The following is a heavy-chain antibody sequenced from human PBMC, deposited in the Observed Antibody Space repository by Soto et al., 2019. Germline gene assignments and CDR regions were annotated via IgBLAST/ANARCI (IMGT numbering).Heavy chain of an antibody. CDR1: GYTFTSYA. CDR2: INAGNGNT. V-gene: IGHV1-3*01. D-gene: IGHD6-6*01. CDR3: ASSSSSYYYYGMDV. Sequence: ASVKVSCKASGYTFTSYAMHWVRQAPGQRLEWMGWINAGNGNTKYSQKFQGRVTITRDTSASTAYLELSSLRSEDTAVYYCASSSSSYYYYGMDVWGQGTTVTVSS. J-gene: IGHJ6*02.